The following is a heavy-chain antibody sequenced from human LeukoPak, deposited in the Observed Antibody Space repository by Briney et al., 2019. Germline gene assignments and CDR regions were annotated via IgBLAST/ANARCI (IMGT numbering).Heavy chain of an antibody. CDR2: IYTSGST. CDR3: ARQAPAGTENWFDP. CDR1: GGSISSYY. Sequence: SETLSLTCTVSGGSISSYYWSWIRQPAGKGLEWIGRIYTSGSTNYNPSLKSRVTMSVDTSKNQFSLKLSSVTAADTAVYYCARQAPAGTENWFDPWGQGTLVTVSS. D-gene: IGHD6-13*01. J-gene: IGHJ5*02. V-gene: IGHV4-4*07.